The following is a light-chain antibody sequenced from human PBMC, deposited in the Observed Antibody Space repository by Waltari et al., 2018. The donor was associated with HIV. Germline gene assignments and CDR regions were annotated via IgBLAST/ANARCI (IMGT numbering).Light chain of an antibody. CDR1: SPHIGPGSA. CDR2: ANA. V-gene: IGLV1-40*01. J-gene: IGLJ1*01. CDR3: QSFDASLSGFFV. Sequence: QSMLTQPPSVSGAPGQRVTISCAGASPHIGPGSAVQWSKQLPGTAPKLLIYANANRPSGVPDRFSGSKSGTSASLAITGLQPEDEADYYCQSFDASLSGFFVFGTGTQVTVL.